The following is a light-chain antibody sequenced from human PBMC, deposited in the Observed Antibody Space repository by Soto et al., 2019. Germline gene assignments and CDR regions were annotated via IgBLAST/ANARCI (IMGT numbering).Light chain of an antibody. V-gene: IGKV1-39*01. CDR1: QSISSY. Sequence: DIQMTQSPSSLSASVGDRVTITCRASQSISSYLNWYQQKPGKAPKLLISAASSLQSGVPSRFSGSGSGTDFTRTISSLQPEDFATYYSQQSYSTFSVGPGTKVDIK. J-gene: IGKJ3*01. CDR2: AAS. CDR3: QQSYSTFS.